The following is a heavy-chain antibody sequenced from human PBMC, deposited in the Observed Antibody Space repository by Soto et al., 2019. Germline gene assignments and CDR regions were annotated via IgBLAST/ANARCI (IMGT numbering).Heavy chain of an antibody. Sequence: VASVKVSCKASGYTFTGYYMHWVRQAPGQGLEWMGWINPNSGGTNYAQKFQGWVTMTRDTSISTAYMELSRLRSDDTAVYYCARSRGYSGYDSPTALGALGPFDYWGQGTLVTVSS. V-gene: IGHV1-2*04. CDR2: INPNSGGT. CDR3: ARSRGYSGYDSPTALGALGPFDY. CDR1: GYTFTGYY. J-gene: IGHJ4*02. D-gene: IGHD5-12*01.